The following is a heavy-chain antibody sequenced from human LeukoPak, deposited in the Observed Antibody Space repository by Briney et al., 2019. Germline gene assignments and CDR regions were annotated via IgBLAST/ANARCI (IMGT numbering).Heavy chain of an antibody. D-gene: IGHD2-2*01. CDR3: SQQGGLPAAPDF. Sequence: GGSLRLSCAASGFTFSNYEMNWVRQAPGKGLEWVSTIDPSGGNTYYADSVKGRFTISRDNSKNTVYLQMNSLRAEDTAIYFCSQQGGLPAAPDFWGQGTLVTVSS. V-gene: IGHV3-23*01. CDR2: IDPSGGNT. CDR1: GFTFSNYE. J-gene: IGHJ4*02.